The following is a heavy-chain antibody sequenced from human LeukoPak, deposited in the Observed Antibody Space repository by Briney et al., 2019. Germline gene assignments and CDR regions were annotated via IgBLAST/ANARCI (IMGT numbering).Heavy chain of an antibody. Sequence: GGSLRLSCAASGFTFSSDSMNWVRQAPGKGREWVSSISSSSSYIYYADSVKGRFTISRDNAKNSLYLQMNSLRAEDTAVYYCARGPPAVAGMPTDYWGQGTLVTVSS. CDR2: ISSSSSYI. J-gene: IGHJ4*02. CDR3: ARGPPAVAGMPTDY. V-gene: IGHV3-21*01. CDR1: GFTFSSDS. D-gene: IGHD6-19*01.